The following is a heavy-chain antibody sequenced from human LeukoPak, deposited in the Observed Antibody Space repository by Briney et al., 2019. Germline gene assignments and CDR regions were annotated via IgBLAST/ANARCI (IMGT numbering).Heavy chain of an antibody. CDR2: INHSGST. D-gene: IGHD4-23*01. V-gene: IGHV4-34*01. J-gene: IGHJ4*02. CDR1: GGSFSGYY. CDR3: ARHGNSYYFDY. Sequence: SETLSLTCAVYGGSFSGYYWSWIRQPPGKGLEWIGEINHSGSTNYNPSLKSRVTISVDTSKNQFSLQLSSVTAADTAVYYCARHGNSYYFDYWGQGTLVTVSS.